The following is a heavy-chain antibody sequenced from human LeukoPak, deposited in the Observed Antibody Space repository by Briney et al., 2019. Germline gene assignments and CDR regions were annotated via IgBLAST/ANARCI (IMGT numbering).Heavy chain of an antibody. D-gene: IGHD2-2*01. V-gene: IGHV1-69*04. CDR3: ARDRPRTRYFDY. CDR2: IIPILNVP. J-gene: IGHJ4*02. CDR1: GGTFSDYS. Sequence: SVKVSCKASGGTFSDYSISWVRQAPGQGLEWMGRIIPILNVPNYAQKFEGRLTITADKSTSTAYMELSSLKSADTAVYFCARDRPRTRYFDYWGQGTLVTVSS.